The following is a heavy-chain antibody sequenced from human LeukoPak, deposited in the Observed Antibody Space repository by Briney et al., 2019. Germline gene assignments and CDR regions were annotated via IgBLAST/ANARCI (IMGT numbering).Heavy chain of an antibody. Sequence: GGSLRLSCAASGFTFSSYSMNWVRQAPGKGLEWVSYISSSSSTIYYADSVKGRFTISRDNAKNSLYLQMSSLRVEDTAVYYCASWAGNAQSDSWTGPFDYWGQGTLVTVSS. CDR2: ISSSSSTI. D-gene: IGHD3/OR15-3a*01. V-gene: IGHV3-48*04. CDR3: ASWAGNAQSDSWTGPFDY. J-gene: IGHJ4*02. CDR1: GFTFSSYS.